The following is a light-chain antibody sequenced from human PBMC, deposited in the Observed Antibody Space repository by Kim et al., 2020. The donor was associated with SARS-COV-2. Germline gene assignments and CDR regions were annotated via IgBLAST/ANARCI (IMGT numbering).Light chain of an antibody. CDR2: DAS. CDR1: QSFGGN. V-gene: IGKV3-11*01. Sequence: PGERARLSCRASQSFGGNLAWYQHKPGQAPRLLIYDASKRATGVPDRFGGSGSGTDFTLTIDSLEPEDFGVYYCQERSNWPRYTFGQGTKV. CDR3: QERSNWPRYT. J-gene: IGKJ2*01.